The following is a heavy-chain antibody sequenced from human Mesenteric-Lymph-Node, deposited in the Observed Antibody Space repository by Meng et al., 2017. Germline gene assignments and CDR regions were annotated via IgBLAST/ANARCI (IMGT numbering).Heavy chain of an antibody. J-gene: IGHJ5*02. D-gene: IGHD1-26*01. V-gene: IGHV4-30-4*08. CDR2: IYYSGST. Sequence: RRQESGPGLVRPSGTLSSPCVVYGGSFSGYYWSWIRRPPGKGLEWIGCIYYSGSTYYNPSLKGRVTISVDTSKNQFSLNLSSVTAADTAVYYCARGQRSYSGSYPEWFDPWGQGTLVTVSS. CDR3: ARGQRSYSGSYPEWFDP. CDR1: GGSFSGYY.